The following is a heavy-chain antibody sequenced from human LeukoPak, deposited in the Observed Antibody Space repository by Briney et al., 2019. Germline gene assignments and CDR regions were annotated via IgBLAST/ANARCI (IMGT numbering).Heavy chain of an antibody. Sequence: PSETLSLTCAVYGGSFSGYYWSWIRQPPGKGLEWIGEINHSGSTNYNPSLKGRVTISVDTSKNQFSLKLSSVTAADTAVCYCARGSGPSDYWGQGTLVTVSS. CDR2: INHSGST. V-gene: IGHV4-34*01. D-gene: IGHD3-10*01. CDR3: ARGSGPSDY. J-gene: IGHJ4*02. CDR1: GGSFSGYY.